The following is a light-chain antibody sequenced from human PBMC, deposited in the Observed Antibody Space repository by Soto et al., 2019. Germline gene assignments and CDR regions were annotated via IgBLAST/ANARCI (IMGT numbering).Light chain of an antibody. CDR2: SAS. V-gene: IGKV3-15*01. CDR1: QSVSSN. J-gene: IGKJ4*01. Sequence: EIVMTQSPATLSVSPGERATLSCRASQSVSSNLAWYQQKPGQTPRLLIYSASTRATGIPARFSGSGSGTEFTLTISSLQSEDFAVYYCQQDNNWPLLTFGGGTKVEIK. CDR3: QQDNNWPLLT.